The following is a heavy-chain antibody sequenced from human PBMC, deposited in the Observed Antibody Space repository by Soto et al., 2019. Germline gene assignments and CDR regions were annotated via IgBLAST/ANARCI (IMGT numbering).Heavy chain of an antibody. CDR3: ARWAFGGEALDF. J-gene: IGHJ3*01. CDR1: GGSIKSDY. Sequence: QVQLQESGPGLVKPSETLSLSCAVSGGSIKSDYWTWVRQPPGQGLEWIGYIYSRGSTNYNPSLKSRVTISADTSQHQCSLRLTSVTAADMAVYYCARWAFGGEALDFWGQGTMVAVSS. CDR2: IYSRGST. V-gene: IGHV4-59*01. D-gene: IGHD4-17*01.